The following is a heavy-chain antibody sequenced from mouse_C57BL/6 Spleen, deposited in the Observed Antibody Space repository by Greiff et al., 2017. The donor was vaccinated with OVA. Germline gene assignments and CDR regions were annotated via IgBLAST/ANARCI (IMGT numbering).Heavy chain of an antibody. V-gene: IGHV1-82*01. J-gene: IGHJ4*01. D-gene: IGHD3-2*02. CDR3: AREAQDDAMDY. Sequence: VQLQESGPELVKPGASVKISCKASGYAFSSSWMNWVKQRPGKGLEWIGRIYPGDGDTNYNGKFKGKATLTADKSSSTAYMQLSSLTSEDSAVYFCAREAQDDAMDYWGQGTSVTVSS. CDR1: GYAFSSSW. CDR2: IYPGDGDT.